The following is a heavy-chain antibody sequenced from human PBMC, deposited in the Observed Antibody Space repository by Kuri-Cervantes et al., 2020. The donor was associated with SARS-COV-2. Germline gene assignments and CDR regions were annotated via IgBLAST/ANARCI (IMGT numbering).Heavy chain of an antibody. CDR3: ARGGGGYWRWFDP. CDR2: ISSSSSYI. D-gene: IGHD1-26*01. CDR1: GFTFSSYG. J-gene: IGHJ5*02. V-gene: IGHV3-21*01. Sequence: GGSLRLSCAASGFTFSSYGMHWVRQAPGKGLEWVSSISSSSSYIYYADSVKGRFTISRDNSKSTLYLQMNSVRAEDTAVYYCARGGGGYWRWFDPWGQGTLVTVSS.